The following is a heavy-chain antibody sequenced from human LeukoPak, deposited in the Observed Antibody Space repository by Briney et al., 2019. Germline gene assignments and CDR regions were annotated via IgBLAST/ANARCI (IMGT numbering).Heavy chain of an antibody. CDR2: ISWNSGSI. CDR1: GFTFDDYA. CDR3: AHGTRIPDYTILTRPNWFDP. J-gene: IGHJ5*02. Sequence: PGRSLRLSCAASGFTFDDYAMHWVRQAPGKGLEWVSGISWNSGSIGYADSVKGRFTISRDNAKNSLYLQMNSLRAEDTALYYCAHGTRIPDYTILTRPNWFDPWGRATLVTVSS. V-gene: IGHV3-9*01. D-gene: IGHD3-9*01.